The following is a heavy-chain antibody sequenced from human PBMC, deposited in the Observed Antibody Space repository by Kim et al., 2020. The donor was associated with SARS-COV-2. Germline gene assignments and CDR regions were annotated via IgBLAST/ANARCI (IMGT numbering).Heavy chain of an antibody. Sequence: ASVKVSCKASGYTFTSYGISWVRQAPGQGLEWMGWISAYNGNTNYAQKLQGRVTMTTDTSTSTAYMELRSLRSDDTAVYYCAREGAVLRFLEWSENWFDPWGQGTLVTVSS. CDR2: ISAYNGNT. V-gene: IGHV1-18*01. CDR1: GYTFTSYG. CDR3: AREGAVLRFLEWSENWFDP. J-gene: IGHJ5*02. D-gene: IGHD3-3*01.